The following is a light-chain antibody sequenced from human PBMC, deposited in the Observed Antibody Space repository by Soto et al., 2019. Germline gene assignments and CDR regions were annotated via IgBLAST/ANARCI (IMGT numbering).Light chain of an antibody. CDR1: QSVRSH. J-gene: IGKJ4*01. CDR3: QQYDNWPPLT. V-gene: IGKV3-15*01. Sequence: EVVMTQSPAALSVSPGERVTLSCRASQSVRSHLACYLQKPGQAPRLLIYGASTRATGIPARFSSSGSGTEFTLIISSLQSEDFAVYYCQQYDNWPPLTFSGGTKVEIK. CDR2: GAS.